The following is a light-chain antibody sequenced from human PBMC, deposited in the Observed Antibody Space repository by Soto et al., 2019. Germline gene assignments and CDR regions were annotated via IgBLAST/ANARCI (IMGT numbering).Light chain of an antibody. Sequence: EIVMTQSPATLSVSPGERATLSCRASQSVSSNLAWYQQKPGQAPRLLIYGASTRATGIPARFSGSGSGTEFTLTISSLQSEDFALYYCQQYNNCPPWTFGQGTKVDIK. J-gene: IGKJ1*01. CDR2: GAS. CDR1: QSVSSN. V-gene: IGKV3-15*01. CDR3: QQYNNCPPWT.